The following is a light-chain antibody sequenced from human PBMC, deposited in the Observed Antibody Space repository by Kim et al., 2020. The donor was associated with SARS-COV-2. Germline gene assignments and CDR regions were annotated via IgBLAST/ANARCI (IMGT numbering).Light chain of an antibody. CDR1: SRRTYF. V-gene: IGLV3-19*01. J-gene: IGLJ2*01. CDR3: SSRDNSLDHVV. CDR2: GRN. Sequence: GQRVNITGGMGSRRTYFATRYQQKRGQAPVVVLYGRNRRPSGIPDRFSGSNSVNADSLTIAGAQAEDEAVYFRSSRDNSLDHVVFGGETQLTVL.